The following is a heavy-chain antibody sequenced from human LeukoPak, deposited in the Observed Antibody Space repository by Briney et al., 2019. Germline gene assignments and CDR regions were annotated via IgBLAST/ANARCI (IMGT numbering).Heavy chain of an antibody. D-gene: IGHD3-22*01. CDR2: ISGSGGHT. J-gene: IGHJ4*02. V-gene: IGHV3-23*01. CDR1: GFIFSSYA. Sequence: PGGSLRLSCAASGFIFSSYAMGWVRQAPGKGPDWVSSISGSGGHTYFADSVRGRFTISRDNSKNTLDLQMNSLKVEDTAVYYCAKFRYHSNDNNYLDFNYCGQGTLVTVSS. CDR3: AKFRYHSNDNNYLDFNY.